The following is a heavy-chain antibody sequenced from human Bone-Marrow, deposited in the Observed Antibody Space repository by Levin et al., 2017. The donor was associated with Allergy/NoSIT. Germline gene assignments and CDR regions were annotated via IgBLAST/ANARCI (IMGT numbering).Heavy chain of an antibody. CDR2: ISYDGSNK. V-gene: IGHV3-30*18. D-gene: IGHD1-26*01. J-gene: IGHJ4*02. CDR1: GFTFSSYG. CDR3: AKDRGKWELSGSPDY. Sequence: GESLKISCAASGFTFSSYGMHWVRQAPGKGLEWVAVISYDGSNKYYADSVKGRFTISRDNSKNTLYLQMNSLRAEDTAVYYCAKDRGKWELSGSPDYWGQGTLVTVSS.